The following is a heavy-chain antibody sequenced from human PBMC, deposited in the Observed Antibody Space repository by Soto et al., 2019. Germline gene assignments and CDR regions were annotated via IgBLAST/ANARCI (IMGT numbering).Heavy chain of an antibody. CDR2: ISYDGSNK. CDR1: GFTFSSYG. CDR3: AKDAIDYYDSSGYHFDY. D-gene: IGHD3-22*01. V-gene: IGHV3-30*18. Sequence: GGSLRLSCAASGFTFSSYGMHWVRQAPGKGLVWLAVISYDGSNKYYADSVKGRFTISRDNSKNTLYLQMNSLRAEDTVVYYCAKDAIDYYDSSGYHFDYWGQGTLVTVSS. J-gene: IGHJ4*02.